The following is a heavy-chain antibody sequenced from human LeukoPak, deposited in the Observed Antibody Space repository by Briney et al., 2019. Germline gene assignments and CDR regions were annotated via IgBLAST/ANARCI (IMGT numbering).Heavy chain of an antibody. J-gene: IGHJ4*02. V-gene: IGHV4-39*07. CDR1: GDSISSANYY. CDR3: ARGLTYYDFWSGYYQGYYFDY. D-gene: IGHD3-3*01. Sequence: SETLSLTCTVSGDSISSANYYWGWVRQPPGKGLEWIGSIYFSGSTYYNPALKSRVTISVETSKVQFSLKLSSVTAADTAVYYCARGLTYYDFWSGYYQGYYFDYWGQGTLVTVSS. CDR2: IYFSGST.